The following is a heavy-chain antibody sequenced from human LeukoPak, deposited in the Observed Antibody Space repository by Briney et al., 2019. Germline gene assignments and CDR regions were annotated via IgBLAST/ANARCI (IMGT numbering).Heavy chain of an antibody. CDR1: GGSISSYY. D-gene: IGHD3-16*01. CDR2: IYYSGST. J-gene: IGHJ6*02. CDR3: ARGGGGYYGMDV. V-gene: IGHV4-59*01. Sequence: SETLSLTCTVSGGSISSYYWSWIRQPPGKGLEWIGYIYYSGSTNYNPSLKSRVTISVDTSKNQFSLKLSSVTAADTAVYYCARGGGGYYGMDVWGQGTTVTVSS.